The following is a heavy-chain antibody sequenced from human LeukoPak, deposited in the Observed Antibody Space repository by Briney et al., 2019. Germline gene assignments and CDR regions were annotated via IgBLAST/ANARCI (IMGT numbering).Heavy chain of an antibody. V-gene: IGHV4-39*01. CDR2: IDYSGST. CDR3: ARAPGTTFDY. CDR1: GDSISSSYYY. Sequence: SETLSLTCTVSGDSISSSYYYWGWIRQPPGKGLEWIGSIDYSGSTYYNPSLKSRFTISVDTSKNQFSLKLTSVTAADTAVYYCARAPGTTFDYWGHGNMVTVSS. J-gene: IGHJ4*01. D-gene: IGHD4-17*01.